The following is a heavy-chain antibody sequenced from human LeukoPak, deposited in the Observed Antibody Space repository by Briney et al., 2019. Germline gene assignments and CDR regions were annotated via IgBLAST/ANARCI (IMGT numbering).Heavy chain of an antibody. CDR3: ARQGRSSSWFGIAVAGMVYYYYGMDV. Sequence: PSETLSLTCTVSGGSISSSSYYWGWIRQPPGKGLEWIGSIYYSGSTYYNPSLKSRVTISVDTSKNQFSLKLSSVTAADTAVYYCARQGRSSSWFGIAVAGMVYYYYGMDVWGQGTTVTVSS. V-gene: IGHV4-39*01. D-gene: IGHD6-19*01. J-gene: IGHJ6*02. CDR1: GGSISSSSYY. CDR2: IYYSGST.